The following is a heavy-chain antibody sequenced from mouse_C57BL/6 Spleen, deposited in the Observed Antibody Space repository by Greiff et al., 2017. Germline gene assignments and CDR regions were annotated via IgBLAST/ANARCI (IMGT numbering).Heavy chain of an antibody. CDR1: GYTFTSYW. V-gene: IGHV1-72*01. J-gene: IGHJ2*01. CDR3: ARLVDYYGGSYDY. Sequence: VKLQQPGAELVKPGASVKLSCKASGYTFTSYWMHWVKQRPGRGLEWIGRIDPNSGGTKYNEKFKSKATMTVDKPSSTAYMKLGNLTSEDSAVEYCARLVDYYGGSYDYWGQGTTLTVSS. D-gene: IGHD1-1*01. CDR2: IDPNSGGT.